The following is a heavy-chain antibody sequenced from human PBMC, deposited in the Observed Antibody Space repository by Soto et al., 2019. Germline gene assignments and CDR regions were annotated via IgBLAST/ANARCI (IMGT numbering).Heavy chain of an antibody. CDR1: GYTFSSYG. D-gene: IGHD2-15*01. CDR2: ISAFNGNT. V-gene: IGHV1-18*01. Sequence: ASVKVSCKASGYTFSSYGISWVRQAPGQGLEWMGWISAFNGNTKYAQKFQGRVTMTSDTSTSTAHMELGTLRSDDTAVYYCARDTAGYCSGGSCYQYYYYGLDVWGQGTTVTVSS. J-gene: IGHJ6*02. CDR3: ARDTAGYCSGGSCYQYYYYGLDV.